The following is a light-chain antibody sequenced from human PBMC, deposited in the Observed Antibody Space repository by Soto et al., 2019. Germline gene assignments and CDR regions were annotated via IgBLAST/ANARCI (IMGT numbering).Light chain of an antibody. CDR2: TTS. J-gene: IGKJ1*01. Sequence: DIVLTQSPGTLSLSPGERATLSCRASQSVGSYLAWYQQKAGQAPRLLIYTTSYRATDIPDRFSGSGSGTDFTLTISRLEPEDLAVYYCQHYGTSPWTFGQGTKVEIK. V-gene: IGKV3-20*01. CDR1: QSVGSY. CDR3: QHYGTSPWT.